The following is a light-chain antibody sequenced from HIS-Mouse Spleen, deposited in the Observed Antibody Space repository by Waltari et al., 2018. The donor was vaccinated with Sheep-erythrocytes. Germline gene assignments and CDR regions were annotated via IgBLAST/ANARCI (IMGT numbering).Light chain of an antibody. CDR1: QSISSY. Sequence: DIQMTQSPSSLSASVGDRVTITCRASQSISSYLNWYQQKPGKAPKLLIYAASSLQSGVPSRFSGSGSGTDFTLTINNIESEDAAYYFCLQHDNFPLTFGGGTKVEIK. CDR2: AAS. J-gene: IGKJ4*01. CDR3: LQHDNFPLT. V-gene: IGKV1-39*01.